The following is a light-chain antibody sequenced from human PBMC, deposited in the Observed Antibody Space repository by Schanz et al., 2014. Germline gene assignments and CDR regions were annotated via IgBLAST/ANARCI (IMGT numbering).Light chain of an antibody. V-gene: IGKV3-20*01. CDR3: QQYAGSPPWT. J-gene: IGKJ1*01. CDR2: DAS. Sequence: EIVMTQSPATLSVSPGERATLSCRASQSISSNIAWSQQKPGQAPRLLIYDASRRATGVPDRFRGSGSGTDFTLTITRLEPEDFAVYYCQQYAGSPPWTFGQGTKVEVK. CDR1: QSISSN.